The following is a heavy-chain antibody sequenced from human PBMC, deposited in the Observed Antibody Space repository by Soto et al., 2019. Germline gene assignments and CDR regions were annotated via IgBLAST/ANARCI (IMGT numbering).Heavy chain of an antibody. V-gene: IGHV1-2*04. Sequence: GASVKVSCKASGYTFTGYHMHWVRQAPGQGLEWMGWINPNSGGTNYAQKFQGWVTMTRDTSISTAYMDLSRLRSDDTAVYYCARGECSSWYYYYYRYGCGKGSTVTVAS. CDR3: ARGECSSWYYYYYRYG. D-gene: IGHD6-13*01. CDR2: INPNSGGT. CDR1: GYTFTGYH. J-gene: IGHJ6*03.